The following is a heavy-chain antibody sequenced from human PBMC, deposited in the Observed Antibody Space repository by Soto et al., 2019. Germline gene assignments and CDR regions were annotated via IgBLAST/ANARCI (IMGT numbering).Heavy chain of an antibody. CDR3: AKEGKLRFLEWLPRSNWFDP. D-gene: IGHD3-3*01. V-gene: IGHV3-30*18. J-gene: IGHJ5*02. CDR2: ISYDGSNK. Sequence: GGSLRLSCAASVFTFSSYGMHWVRQAPGKGLEWVAVISYDGSNKYYADSVKGRFTISRDNSKNTLYLQMNSLRAEDTAVYYCAKEGKLRFLEWLPRSNWFDPWGQG. CDR1: VFTFSSYG.